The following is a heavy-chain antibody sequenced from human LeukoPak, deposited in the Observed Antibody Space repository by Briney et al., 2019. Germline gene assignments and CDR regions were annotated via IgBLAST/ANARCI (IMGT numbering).Heavy chain of an antibody. J-gene: IGHJ4*02. Sequence: GGSLRLSCAASGFTFSSYAMSWVRQAPGKGPEWVSAISGSGGSTYYADSVKGRFTISRDNSKNTLYLQMNSLRAEDTAVYYCAKGAYYDYVWGSYRYFYLDYWGQGTLVTVSS. CDR1: GFTFSSYA. CDR2: ISGSGGST. V-gene: IGHV3-23*01. D-gene: IGHD3-16*02. CDR3: AKGAYYDYVWGSYRYFYLDY.